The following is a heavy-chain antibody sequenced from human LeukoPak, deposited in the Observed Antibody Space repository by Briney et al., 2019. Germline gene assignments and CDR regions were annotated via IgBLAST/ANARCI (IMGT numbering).Heavy chain of an antibody. D-gene: IGHD2-15*01. V-gene: IGHV1-2*02. Sequence: PLASVKVSCKASGYTFTGYYMHWVRQAPGQGLEWMGWINPNSGGTNYAQKFQGRVTMTRDTSISTAYKELSRLRSDDTAVYYCARGVGVVVVAAIDYDYWGQGTLVTVSS. CDR2: INPNSGGT. CDR3: ARGVGVVVVAAIDYDY. CDR1: GYTFTGYY. J-gene: IGHJ4*02.